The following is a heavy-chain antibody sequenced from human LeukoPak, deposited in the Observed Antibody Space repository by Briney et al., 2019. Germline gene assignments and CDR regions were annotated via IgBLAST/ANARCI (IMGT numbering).Heavy chain of an antibody. CDR3: ARVRIAAAGTLGFDP. CDR2: IYYSGST. D-gene: IGHD6-13*01. CDR1: GYSISSGYY. Sequence: SETLSLTCTVSGYSISSGYYWGWIRQPPGKGLEWIGYIYYSGSTNYNPSLKSRVTISVDTSKNQFSLKLSSVTAADTAVYYCARVRIAAAGTLGFDPWGQGTLVTVSS. V-gene: IGHV4-61*01. J-gene: IGHJ5*02.